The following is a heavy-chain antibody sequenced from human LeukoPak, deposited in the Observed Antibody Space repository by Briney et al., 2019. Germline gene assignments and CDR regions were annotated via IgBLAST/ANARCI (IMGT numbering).Heavy chain of an antibody. D-gene: IGHD6-19*01. J-gene: IGHJ4*02. CDR3: ARGLYSSGWFHDY. V-gene: IGHV4-39*01. CDR2: IYYSGST. CDR1: GGSISRSSYY. Sequence: PSETLSLTCTVSGGSISRSSYYWGWIRQPPGKGLEWIGSIYYSGSTYYNPSLKSRVTISVDTSKNQFSLKLSSVTAADTAVYYCARGLYSSGWFHDYWGQGTLVTVSS.